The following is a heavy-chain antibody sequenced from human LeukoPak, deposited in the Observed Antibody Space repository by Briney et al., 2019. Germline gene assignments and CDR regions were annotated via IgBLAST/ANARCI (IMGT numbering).Heavy chain of an antibody. J-gene: IGHJ4*02. V-gene: IGHV1-46*01. CDR3: ARSVVPAAIKVNYFDY. CDR1: GYTFTSYY. CDR2: INPSGGST. Sequence: GASVKVSCKASGYTFTSYYMHWVRQAPGQGLEWMGIINPSGGSTSYAPKFQGRVTMTRDMSSSSVYMELSSPRSEDTAVYYCARSVVPAAIKVNYFDYWGQGTLVTVSS. D-gene: IGHD2-2*01.